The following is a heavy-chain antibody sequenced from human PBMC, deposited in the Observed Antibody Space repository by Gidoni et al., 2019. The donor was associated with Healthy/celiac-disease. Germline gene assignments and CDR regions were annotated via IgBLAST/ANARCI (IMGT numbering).Heavy chain of an antibody. CDR2: IFSNDEK. CDR3: ARIRGSSGWYLHLGYYYYYMDV. J-gene: IGHJ6*03. V-gene: IGHV2-26*01. D-gene: IGHD6-19*01. Sequence: QVTLKESGPVLVKPTETLTLTCTVSGFSLSNARMGVSWIRQPPGKALEWLAHIFSNDEKSYSTSLKSRLTISKDTSKSQVVLTMTNMDPVDTATYYCARIRGSSGWYLHLGYYYYYMDVWGKGTTVTVSS. CDR1: GFSLSNARMG.